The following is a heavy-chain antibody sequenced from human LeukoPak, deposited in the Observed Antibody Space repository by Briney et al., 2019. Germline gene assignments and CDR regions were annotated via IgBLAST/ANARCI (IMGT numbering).Heavy chain of an antibody. V-gene: IGHV4-59*01. CDR3: ARGEPYYYDSSGYYL. CDR1: GGSISSYY. CDR2: IYYSGST. J-gene: IGHJ4*02. D-gene: IGHD3-22*01. Sequence: SETLSLTCAVYGGSISSYYWSWIRQPPGKGLEWIGYIYYSGSTNYNPSLKSRVTISVDTSKNQFSLKLSSVTAADTAVYYCARGEPYYYDSSGYYLWGQGTLVTVSS.